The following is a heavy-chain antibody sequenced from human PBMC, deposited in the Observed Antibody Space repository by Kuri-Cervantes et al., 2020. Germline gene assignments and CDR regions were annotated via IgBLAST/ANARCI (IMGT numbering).Heavy chain of an antibody. V-gene: IGHV3-21*04. CDR3: ARVSGYYDSSVPSRLFYYYGMDV. CDR2: ISSSSSYI. J-gene: IGHJ6*02. CDR1: GFTFSSYS. Sequence: GGSLRLSCAASGFTFSSYSMNWVRQAPGKGLEWVSSISSSSSYIYYADSVKGRFTISRDNAKNSLYLQMNSLRAEDTAVYYCARVSGYYDSSVPSRLFYYYGMDVWGQGTTVTVSS. D-gene: IGHD3-22*01.